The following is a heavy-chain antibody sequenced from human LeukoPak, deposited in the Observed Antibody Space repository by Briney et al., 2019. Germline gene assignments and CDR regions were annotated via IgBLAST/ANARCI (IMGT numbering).Heavy chain of an antibody. CDR3: ASCKLRLGELSFDY. Sequence: PGGSLRLSCAASGFTFSSYWVHWVRQAPGKGLVWVSRINSDGSSTSYADSVKGRFTISRDNAKNTLYLQMNSLRAEDTAVYYCASCKLRLGELSFDYWGQGTLVTVSS. D-gene: IGHD3-16*02. V-gene: IGHV3-74*01. CDR2: INSDGSST. CDR1: GFTFSSYW. J-gene: IGHJ4*02.